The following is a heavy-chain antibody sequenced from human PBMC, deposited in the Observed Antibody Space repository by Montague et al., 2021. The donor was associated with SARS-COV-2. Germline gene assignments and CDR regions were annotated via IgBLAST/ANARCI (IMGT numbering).Heavy chain of an antibody. CDR1: GFSLRSDDEG. J-gene: IGHJ4*02. CDR3: AHRGMIRGLIFDY. V-gene: IGHV2-5*01. CDR2: IYWNGDK. Sequence: PALVNPTQTLTPTCTFSGFSLRSDDEGVAWIRQSPGQALEWLAVIYWNGDKRYSPSLQRRLTITKDTSENQVVLTMTNMDPVDTATYYCAHRGMIRGLIFDYWGQGTLVTVSS. D-gene: IGHD3-10*01.